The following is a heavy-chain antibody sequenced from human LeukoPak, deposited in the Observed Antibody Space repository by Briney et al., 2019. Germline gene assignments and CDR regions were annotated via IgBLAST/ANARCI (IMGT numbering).Heavy chain of an antibody. V-gene: IGHV3-7*01. CDR1: GFTFSRYS. D-gene: IGHD5-12*01. J-gene: IGHJ6*03. CDR2: IKQDGSEK. CDR3: ARIYSGYDYYYYYYYYMDV. Sequence: PGGSLRLSCAASGFTFSRYSMNWVRQAPGKGLEWAANIKQDGSEKYYVDSVKGRFTISRDNAKNSLYLQMNSLRAEDTAVYYCARIYSGYDYYYYYYYYMDVWGKGTTVTISS.